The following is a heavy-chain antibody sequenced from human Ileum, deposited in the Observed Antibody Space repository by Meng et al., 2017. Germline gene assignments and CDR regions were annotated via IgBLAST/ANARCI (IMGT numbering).Heavy chain of an antibody. D-gene: IGHD2-21*02. CDR1: SGSIGSSTC. V-gene: IGHV4-4*03. CDR3: ARHGGYCQDF. CDR2: ISHSGST. Sequence: VQWRERCRGRVGPLGTMPPTCAVSSGSIGSSTCWSWVRQPPGKGLEWIGQISHSGSTYYNPSLKSRVTMSVDKSKSQFSLMLTSVTAADTAIYYCARHGGYCQDFWGQGTLVTVSS. J-gene: IGHJ4*02.